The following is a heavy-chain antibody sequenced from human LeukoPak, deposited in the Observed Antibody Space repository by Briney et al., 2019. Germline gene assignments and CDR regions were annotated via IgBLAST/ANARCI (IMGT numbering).Heavy chain of an antibody. D-gene: IGHD4-17*01. V-gene: IGHV1-18*01. Sequence: SVXXSXXASGYTFTSYGIXWVRQXPGQGLXXXXXISAYNGNTNYAQKLQGRVTMTTDTSTSTAYMELRSLRSDDTAVYYCARARWDDYGDYYQLDYWGQGTLVTVSS. CDR2: ISAYNGNT. J-gene: IGHJ4*02. CDR1: GYTFTSYG. CDR3: ARARWDDYGDYYQLDY.